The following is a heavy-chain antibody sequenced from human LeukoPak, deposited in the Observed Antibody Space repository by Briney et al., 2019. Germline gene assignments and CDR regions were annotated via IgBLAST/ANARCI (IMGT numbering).Heavy chain of an antibody. D-gene: IGHD5-18*01. CDR2: INTNTGNP. Sequence: ASVKVSCKASGYTFASYAMNWVRQAPGQGLEWMGWINTNTGNPTYAQGFTGRFVFSLDTSVSTAYPQISSLKAEDTAVYYCARSGGYSYGRDYYYFYGVDVWGQGTTVTVSS. CDR1: GYTFASYA. J-gene: IGHJ6*02. V-gene: IGHV7-4-1*02. CDR3: ARSGGYSYGRDYYYFYGVDV.